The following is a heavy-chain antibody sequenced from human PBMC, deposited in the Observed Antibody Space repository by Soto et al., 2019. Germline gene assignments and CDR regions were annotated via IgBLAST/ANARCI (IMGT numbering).Heavy chain of an antibody. CDR2: IYCSGTT. J-gene: IGHJ4*02. CDR3: ARASYYYNSTGYYYSGFDN. Sequence: SETLSLTCTVSGDSISRYYWSWIRQPPGKGLEWIGYIYCSGTTNYNPSLKSRVTISVDTSQSQFSLTLTAVTAADTAVYFCARASYYYNSTGYYYSGFDNWGQGTQVTVSS. V-gene: IGHV4-59*01. D-gene: IGHD3-22*01. CDR1: GDSISRYY.